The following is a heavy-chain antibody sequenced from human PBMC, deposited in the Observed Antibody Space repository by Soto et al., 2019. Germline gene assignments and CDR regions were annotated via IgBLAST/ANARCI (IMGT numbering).Heavy chain of an antibody. V-gene: IGHV5-51*01. CDR2: IYPDDSDS. CDR3: VATYGDYLDY. CDR1: GYKFTAYW. D-gene: IGHD4-17*01. Sequence: GESLKISCKGSGYKFTAYWIGWVRQMPGKGLEWMAIIYPDDSDSRYSPSFQGQVTISADKSISTAYLQWSSLKASDTAIYYCVATYGDYLDYWGQGTLVTVSS. J-gene: IGHJ4*02.